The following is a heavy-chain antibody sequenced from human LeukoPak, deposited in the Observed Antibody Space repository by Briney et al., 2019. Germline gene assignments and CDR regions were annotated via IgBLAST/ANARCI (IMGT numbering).Heavy chain of an antibody. CDR2: IIHIFGTA. CDR1: GGTFSSYA. D-gene: IGHD3-10*01. V-gene: IGHV1-69*05. J-gene: IGHJ4*01. CDR3: ARDAGWYYYGSGSEGILNTDY. Sequence: SVKVSCKASGGTFSSYAISWVRQAPGQGLEWMGKIIHIFGTANYAQKFQGRVTITTDESTSTAYMELSSLRSEDTAVYYCARDAGWYYYGSGSEGILNTDYWGQGTLVTVSS.